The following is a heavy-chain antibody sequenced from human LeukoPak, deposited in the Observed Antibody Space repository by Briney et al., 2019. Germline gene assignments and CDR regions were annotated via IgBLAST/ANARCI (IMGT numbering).Heavy chain of an antibody. Sequence: SETLSLTCAVYGGSFSGYYWSWIRQPPGKGLEWIGEINHSGSTNYNPSLKSRVTISVDTSKNQFSLKLSSVTAADTAVYYCARGRGYNWNYGYYYYYYMDVWGKGTTVTVSS. V-gene: IGHV4-34*01. J-gene: IGHJ6*03. CDR2: INHSGST. D-gene: IGHD1-7*01. CDR3: ARGRGYNWNYGYYYYYYMDV. CDR1: GGSFSGYY.